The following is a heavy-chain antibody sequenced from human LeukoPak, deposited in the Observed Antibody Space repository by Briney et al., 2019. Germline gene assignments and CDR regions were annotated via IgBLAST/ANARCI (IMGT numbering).Heavy chain of an antibody. CDR2: ISYDGSNK. J-gene: IGHJ4*02. V-gene: IGHV3-30*18. CDR1: GFTFSDYY. D-gene: IGHD3-22*01. Sequence: GGSLRLSCAASGFTFSDYYMAWVRQAPGKGLEWVAVISYDGSNKYYADSVKGRFTISRDNSKNTLYLQMNSLRAEDTAVYYCAKDVYYDSSGYFGIDYWGQGTLVTVSS. CDR3: AKDVYYDSSGYFGIDY.